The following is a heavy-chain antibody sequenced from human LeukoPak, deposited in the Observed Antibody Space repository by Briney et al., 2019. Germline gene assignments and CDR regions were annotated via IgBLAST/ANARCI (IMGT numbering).Heavy chain of an antibody. CDR1: SASISTYY. D-gene: IGHD6-19*01. V-gene: IGHV4-59*01. Sequence: PSKTLSLTCTVTSASISTYYWGWIRQSPGKGLEWIGYIQNTGGTNYNPSLKSRVSISKDTSKNQFSLQVRSVTAADTAVYYCVKHGSGWSFYYWGQGTLVTVSS. CDR2: IQNTGGT. CDR3: VKHGSGWSFYY. J-gene: IGHJ4*02.